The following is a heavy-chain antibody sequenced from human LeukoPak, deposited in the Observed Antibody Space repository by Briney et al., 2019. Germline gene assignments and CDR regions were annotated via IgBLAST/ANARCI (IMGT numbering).Heavy chain of an antibody. J-gene: IGHJ5*02. D-gene: IGHD3-3*01. CDR2: IYYSGST. CDR3: ARQGDYDLWSGFMPT. Sequence: PSETLSLTCTVSGGSISSSSYYWGWIRQPPGKGLEWIGSIYYSGSTYYNPSLKSRVTISVDTSKNQFSLKLSSVTAADTAVYYCARQGDYDLWSGFMPTWDQGTLVTVSS. CDR1: GGSISSSSYY. V-gene: IGHV4-39*01.